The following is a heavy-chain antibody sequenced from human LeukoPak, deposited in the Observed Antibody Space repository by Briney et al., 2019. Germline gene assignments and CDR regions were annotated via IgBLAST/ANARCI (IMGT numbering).Heavy chain of an antibody. CDR2: FQSSFTN. CDR1: GGPITTTGYY. J-gene: IGHJ5*02. Sequence: SETLSLTCSVSGGPITTTGYYWGWIRQSPGKGLEWIDNFQSSFTNFYNPSLRSRVSIPLDTSKNEVSLNLYSVTAADTAFYYCARLIGFCSDYSCPCWGSWGQGTLVTVSS. V-gene: IGHV4-39*01. D-gene: IGHD2-15*01. CDR3: ARLIGFCSDYSCPCWGS.